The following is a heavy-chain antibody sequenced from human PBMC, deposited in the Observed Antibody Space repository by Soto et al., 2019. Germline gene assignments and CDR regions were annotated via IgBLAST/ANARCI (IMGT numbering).Heavy chain of an antibody. Sequence: PGGSLRLSCAASGFTFSSYAMSWVRQAPGKGLEWVSAISGSGGSTYYADSVKGRFTISRDNSKNTLYLQMNSLRAEDTAVYYCTWIGGVLLWFGDQDGELSNDAFDIWGQGTMVTVSS. J-gene: IGHJ3*02. D-gene: IGHD3-10*01. CDR3: TWIGGVLLWFGDQDGELSNDAFDI. V-gene: IGHV3-23*01. CDR1: GFTFSSYA. CDR2: ISGSGGST.